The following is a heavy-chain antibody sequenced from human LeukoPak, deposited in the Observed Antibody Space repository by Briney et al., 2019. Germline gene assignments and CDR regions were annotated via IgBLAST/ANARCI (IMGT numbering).Heavy chain of an antibody. CDR3: ARATYYDFWSGSSKRYYYYYMDV. CDR1: GGSISSYY. Sequence: SETLSLTCTVSGGSISSYYWSWIRQPPGKGLEWIGYIYYSGSTNYNPSLKSRVTISVDTSKNQFSLKLSSVTAADTAVYYCARATYYDFWSGSSKRYYYYYMDVWGKGTTVTVSS. CDR2: IYYSGST. V-gene: IGHV4-59*12. D-gene: IGHD3-3*01. J-gene: IGHJ6*03.